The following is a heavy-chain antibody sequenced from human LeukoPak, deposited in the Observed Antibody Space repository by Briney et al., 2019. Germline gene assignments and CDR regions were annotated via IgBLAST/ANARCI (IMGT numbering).Heavy chain of an antibody. CDR2: SRNKDNSFST. CDR3: TKGSGYDGGSYDS. J-gene: IGHJ4*02. CDR1: GFTLTDHF. Sequence: GGSLRLSCAASGFTLTDHFMDWVRQAPGKGLEWVGHSRNKDNSFSTEYAASVKGRFMISRDGSKNSLYLQMDSLKTEDTAVYYCTKGSGYDGGSYDSWGQGTLVTVSS. D-gene: IGHD5-12*01. V-gene: IGHV3-72*01.